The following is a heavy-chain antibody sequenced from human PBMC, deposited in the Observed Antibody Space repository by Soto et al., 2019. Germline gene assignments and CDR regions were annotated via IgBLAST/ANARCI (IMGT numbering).Heavy chain of an antibody. CDR3: SKYLWDTSGWKTDY. CDR1: GESISSLY. CDR2: IYYSGSI. Sequence: QVQLQESVPGLVKPSETLSLTCTVSGESISSLYWSWIRQPPGKGLEWIGYIYYSGSIKYKPSLKSRVPISVDPSKNKFSLRLSSVTAADTAVYYCSKYLWDTSGWKTDYWGQGTLVTVSS. D-gene: IGHD6-19*01. V-gene: IGHV4-59*01. J-gene: IGHJ4*02.